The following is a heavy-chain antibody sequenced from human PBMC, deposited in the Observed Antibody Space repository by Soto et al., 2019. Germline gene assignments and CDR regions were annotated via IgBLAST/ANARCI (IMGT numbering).Heavy chain of an antibody. CDR2: ISGSGVST. Sequence: EVQLLESGGGLVQPGGSLRLSCAASGFTFSSYAINWVRQAPGEGLEWVSTISGSGVSTKFADSVEGRFTFSRDNSKNTVYLQMNSLRTEDTAVYYCAKSAGDFWSGYFDYWGQGTLVTVSS. J-gene: IGHJ4*02. D-gene: IGHD3-3*01. CDR3: AKSAGDFWSGYFDY. CDR1: GFTFSSYA. V-gene: IGHV3-23*01.